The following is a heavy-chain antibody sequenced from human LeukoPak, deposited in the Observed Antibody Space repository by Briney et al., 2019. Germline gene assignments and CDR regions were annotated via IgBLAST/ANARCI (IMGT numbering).Heavy chain of an antibody. J-gene: IGHJ6*02. Sequence: PGGSLSLSCAPSGFPVSSPYMSWVRQAPGKGLEWVAVIYSGGSTDYADSVKSRFIISRDNSKNTLYLQMNSLRAEDTAVYYCARDFRGPLYYYGMDVWGQGTTVTVSS. D-gene: IGHD3-10*01. CDR3: ARDFRGPLYYYGMDV. CDR1: GFPVSSPY. CDR2: IYSGGST. V-gene: IGHV3-53*01.